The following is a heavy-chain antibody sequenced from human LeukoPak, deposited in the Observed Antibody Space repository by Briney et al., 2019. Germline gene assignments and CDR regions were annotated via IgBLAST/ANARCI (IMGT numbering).Heavy chain of an antibody. D-gene: IGHD5-18*01. V-gene: IGHV3-30*01. CDR1: GFTLTNAG. CDR3: ASEDVDTGDF. CDR2: ISHDGTNK. J-gene: IGHJ4*02. Sequence: GRSLRLSCAASGFTLTNAGIHWVRLAAGKGLEWVSFISHDGTNKYYSDSVDGRFTVSRLNSQNTVHLQMTDLRPDDTATYYCASEDVDTGDFWGQGTLVTVSS.